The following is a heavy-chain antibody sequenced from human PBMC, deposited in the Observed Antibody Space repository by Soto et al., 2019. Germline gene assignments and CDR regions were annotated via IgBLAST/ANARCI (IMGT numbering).Heavy chain of an antibody. V-gene: IGHV2-5*02. CDR2: IFWDKND. Sequence: QITLKESGPSLVRPTETLTLTCTFSGFSLITGVGVGWVRQPPGKALEWLAVIFWDKNDYYRPSLQTRVTISKDPSDDQVVLTLTNMDPEDTATYFCTQIYGSGSWGWYFHSWGQGPLVTVSS. J-gene: IGHJ4*02. D-gene: IGHD1-26*01. CDR3: TQIYGSGSWGWYFHS. CDR1: GFSLITGVG.